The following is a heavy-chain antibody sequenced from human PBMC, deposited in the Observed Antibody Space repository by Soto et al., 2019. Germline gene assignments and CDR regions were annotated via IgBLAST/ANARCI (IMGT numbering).Heavy chain of an antibody. CDR2: IYPGDSDT. J-gene: IGHJ5*02. Sequence: GESLKISCKGSGYSFTNYWIGWVRQMPGKGLEWMGIIYPGDSDTRYSPSFQGQVTISADKSISTAYLQWSSLKASDTAMYYGARTTIQNWFDLWGQGTLVPVAS. V-gene: IGHV5-51*01. CDR1: GYSFTNYW. D-gene: IGHD2-21*01. CDR3: ARTTIQNWFDL.